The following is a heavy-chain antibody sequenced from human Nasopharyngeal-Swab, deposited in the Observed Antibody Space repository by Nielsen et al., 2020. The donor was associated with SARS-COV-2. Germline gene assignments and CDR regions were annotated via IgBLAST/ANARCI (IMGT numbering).Heavy chain of an antibody. CDR1: GFTVSSNY. D-gene: IGHD3-10*01. CDR2: IYSGGNT. V-gene: IGHV3-53*01. CDR3: ARGAITMVRGVIGTNAFDI. Sequence: GGSLRLSCAASGFTVSSNYMSWVRQAPGKGLEWVSVIYSGGNTNYADSVKGRFTISRDNSKNTLHLQMNSLRAEDTAVYYCARGAITMVRGVIGTNAFDIWGQGTMVTVSS. J-gene: IGHJ3*02.